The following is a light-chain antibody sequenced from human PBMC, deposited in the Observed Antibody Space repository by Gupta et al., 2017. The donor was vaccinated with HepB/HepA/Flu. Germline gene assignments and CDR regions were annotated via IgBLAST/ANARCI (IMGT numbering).Light chain of an antibody. CDR2: GVS. CDR1: NIGSKT. CDR3: QVWDNSRGQPGVV. J-gene: IGLJ2*01. V-gene: IGLV3-21*03. Sequence: SYVLTQPPSVSVAPGKTASITCGGDNIGSKTVQGYQQKPGQAPVLVVYGVSDRPSGIPERFSGANYGCTGTLTSPWVEDGDEADYDWQVWDNSRGQPGVVFGGGTKVAVL.